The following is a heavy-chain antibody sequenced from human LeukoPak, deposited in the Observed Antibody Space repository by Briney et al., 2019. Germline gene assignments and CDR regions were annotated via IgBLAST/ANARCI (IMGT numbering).Heavy chain of an antibody. CDR1: GYSFTTYW. D-gene: IGHD5-24*01. V-gene: IGHV5-10-1*01. Sequence: GESLKISCKVSGYSFTTYWITWVRQMPGKGLEWMGRIDPSDSYTNYSPSFQGHVTISTDKSISTAYLQWSSLKASDTAMYYCARQVGDVPGAFDIWGQGTMVTVSS. J-gene: IGHJ3*02. CDR3: ARQVGDVPGAFDI. CDR2: IDPSDSYT.